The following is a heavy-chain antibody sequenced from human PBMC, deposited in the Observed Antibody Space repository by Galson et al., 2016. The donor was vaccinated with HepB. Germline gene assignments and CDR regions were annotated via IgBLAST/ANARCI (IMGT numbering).Heavy chain of an antibody. CDR2: IWSDGSNK. J-gene: IGHJ4*02. V-gene: IGHV3-33*01. Sequence: SLRLSCAASGFTFSRYGMHWVRRAPGKGLEWVALIWSDGSNKYYADSVKGRFTISRDNSKNTAYLQMNSLRAEDRAVYYCAREAGIAAAATYDYWGQGTLVTVSS. CDR1: GFTFSRYG. CDR3: AREAGIAAAATYDY. D-gene: IGHD6-13*01.